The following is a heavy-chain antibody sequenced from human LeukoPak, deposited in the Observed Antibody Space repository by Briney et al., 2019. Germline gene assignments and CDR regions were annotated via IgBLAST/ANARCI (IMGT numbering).Heavy chain of an antibody. CDR2: IYTSGST. D-gene: IGHD3-10*01. CDR1: GGSISSGSYY. J-gene: IGHJ6*03. CDR3: AMAAPVWFGEQYYMDV. Sequence: SETLSLTCTVSGGSISSGSYYWSWIRQPAGKGLEWIGRIYTSGSTNYNPSLKSRVTISVDTSKNQFSLKLSSVTAADTAVYYWAMAAPVWFGEQYYMDVWGKGTTVTVSS. V-gene: IGHV4-61*02.